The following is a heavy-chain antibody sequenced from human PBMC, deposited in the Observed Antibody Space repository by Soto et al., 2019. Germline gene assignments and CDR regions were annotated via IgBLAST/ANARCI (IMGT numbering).Heavy chain of an antibody. CDR2: IIPIFGSA. J-gene: IGHJ5*02. CDR3: AKDRGKDGSVVNWLDP. V-gene: IGHV1-69*15. D-gene: IGHD5-12*01. Sequence: QVQLVQSGAEVKKPGSSVKVSCKASGGTFSNYAITWVRQAPGQGLEWLGRIIPIFGSANHAQKFQGTVTFTADESTNPTYMELSSLGSDDRAVEYWAKDRGKDGSVVNWLDPWGQGTLVTVSS. CDR1: GGTFSNYA.